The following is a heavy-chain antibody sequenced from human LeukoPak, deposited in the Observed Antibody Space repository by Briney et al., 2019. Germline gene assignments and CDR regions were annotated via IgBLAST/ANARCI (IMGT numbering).Heavy chain of an antibody. CDR3: AREVIDGDYVGLGY. D-gene: IGHD4-17*01. CDR1: GGSISSYY. J-gene: IGHJ4*02. CDR2: IYYSGST. V-gene: IGHV4-59*01. Sequence: SETLSLTCTVSGGSISSYYWSWIRQPPGKGLEWIGYIYYSGSTNYNPSLKSRVTISVDTSKNQFSLKLSSVTAADTAVYYCAREVIDGDYVGLGYWGQGTLVTVSS.